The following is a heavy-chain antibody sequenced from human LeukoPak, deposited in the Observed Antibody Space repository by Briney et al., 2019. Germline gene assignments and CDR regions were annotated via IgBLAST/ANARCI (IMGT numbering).Heavy chain of an antibody. CDR1: GFTFSTSW. V-gene: IGHV3-74*01. Sequence: QPGGSLRLSCAASGFTFSTSWMHWVRQAPGKGLVWVSLIYGDGSSTTYADSVKGRFTISRDNAKNTLYLQMNSLRAEDTAVYYCARDGEGGYPIDYWGQGTLVSVSS. J-gene: IGHJ4*02. CDR3: ARDGEGGYPIDY. CDR2: IYGDGSST. D-gene: IGHD3-10*01.